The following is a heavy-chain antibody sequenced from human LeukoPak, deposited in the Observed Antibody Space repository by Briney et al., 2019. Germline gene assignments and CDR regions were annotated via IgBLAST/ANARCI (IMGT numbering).Heavy chain of an antibody. CDR1: GYTFTSYG. V-gene: IGHV1-18*01. D-gene: IGHD6-13*01. CDR3: AREPRYIAAAAGMSWFDP. J-gene: IGHJ5*02. CDR2: ISAYNGNT. Sequence: ASVKVSCKASGYTFTSYGISWVRQAPGQGLEWMGWISAYNGNTNYAQKLQGRVTMTTDTSTSTAYMELRSLRSDDTAVYYCAREPRYIAAAAGMSWFDPWGQGTLVTVSS.